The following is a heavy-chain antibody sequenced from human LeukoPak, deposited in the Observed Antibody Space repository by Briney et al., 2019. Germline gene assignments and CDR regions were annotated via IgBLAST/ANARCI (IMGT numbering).Heavy chain of an antibody. D-gene: IGHD1-26*01. CDR3: ARELRATYFDF. J-gene: IGHJ4*02. V-gene: IGHV3-7*01. Sequence: PGGSLRLSCAASGFTFSSHWMSWVRQAPGKGLEWVANIKQDGGEKYYVDSVKGRFTISRDNAKNSLYLQMNSLRAEDTAVYYCARELRATYFDFWGQGTLVTVSS. CDR2: IKQDGGEK. CDR1: GFTFSSHW.